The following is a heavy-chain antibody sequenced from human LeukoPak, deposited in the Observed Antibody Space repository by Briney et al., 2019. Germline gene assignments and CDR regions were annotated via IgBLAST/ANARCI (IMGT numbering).Heavy chain of an antibody. Sequence: ASVKVSCKASGYTFTAYDVNWVRQATGQGLEWMGWMNPNSDNTGYAQKFQGRVTMTRNTSITTAYLELSSLRSEGTAVYYCARGRDFLSGYYSRFDSWGQGTLVTVSS. D-gene: IGHD3-3*01. CDR3: ARGRDFLSGYYSRFDS. J-gene: IGHJ4*02. CDR2: MNPNSDNT. V-gene: IGHV1-8*02. CDR1: GYTFTAYD.